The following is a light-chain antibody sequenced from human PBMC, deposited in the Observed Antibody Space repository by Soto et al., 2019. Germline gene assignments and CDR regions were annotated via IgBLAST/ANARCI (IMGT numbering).Light chain of an antibody. CDR2: AAS. CDR1: QGISKY. V-gene: IGKV1-27*01. J-gene: IGKJ3*01. Sequence: DSLIRQSPSSMSASVGDRGTITCRASQGISKYIAWYQQKPGKAPKLLIYAASTLQSGVPSRFSGSGSGTDFTLTISSLQPEDVATYSCQKYNSVPLFGPGTKVDIK. CDR3: QKYNSVPL.